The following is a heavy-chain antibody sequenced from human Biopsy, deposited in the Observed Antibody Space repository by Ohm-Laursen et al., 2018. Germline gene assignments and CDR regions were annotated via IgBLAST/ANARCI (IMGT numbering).Heavy chain of an antibody. CDR2: VNPNSGAT. Sequence: AASVKVSCKASGYTFNDYYIHWVRQSPGQGLEWMGWVNPNSGATNSAEKFRGRVTLTRDTSISAVYIELRRLKPDDAAVYFCARDRMTDVFGGPTRTDVFDSWGQGTPVTVSS. CDR1: GYTFNDYY. D-gene: IGHD3-10*01. V-gene: IGHV1-2*02. CDR3: ARDRMTDVFGGPTRTDVFDS. J-gene: IGHJ4*02.